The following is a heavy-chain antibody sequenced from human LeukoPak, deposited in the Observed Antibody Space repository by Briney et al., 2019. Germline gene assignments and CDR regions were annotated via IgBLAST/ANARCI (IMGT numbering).Heavy chain of an antibody. CDR2: TYQPLGP. CDR1: GGSVNYDAYS. D-gene: IGHD2-15*01. Sequence: PSETLSLTCTVSGGSVNYDAYSWGWIRHSAGKALELIAYTYQPLGPSYNPSLKSRVTISMDKSKRQLFLKLTSVTAADTAVYYCAGCTSGSCYSGAPFDWWGQGTLVTVSS. J-gene: IGHJ4*02. V-gene: IGHV4-30-2*06. CDR3: AGCTSGSCYSGAPFDW.